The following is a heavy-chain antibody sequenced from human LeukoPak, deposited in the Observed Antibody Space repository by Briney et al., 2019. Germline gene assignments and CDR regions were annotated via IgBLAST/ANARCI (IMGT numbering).Heavy chain of an antibody. V-gene: IGHV4-59*01. CDR1: GGSSSSYY. Sequence: PSETLSLTCTVSGGSSSSYYWSWIRQPPGKGLEWIGYIYYSGSTNYNPSLKSRVTISVDTSKNQFSLKLSSVTAADTAVYYCARSIAARRHYYYYYMDVWGKGTTVTVSS. D-gene: IGHD6-6*01. CDR3: ARSIAARRHYYYYYMDV. J-gene: IGHJ6*03. CDR2: IYYSGST.